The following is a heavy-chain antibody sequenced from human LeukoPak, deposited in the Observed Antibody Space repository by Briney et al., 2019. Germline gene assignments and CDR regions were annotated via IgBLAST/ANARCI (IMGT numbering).Heavy chain of an antibody. D-gene: IGHD6-19*01. Sequence: SETLSLTCTVSGYSISSGYYWGWIRQPPGKGLEWIGSIYHSGSTYYNPSLKSRVTISVDTSKNQFSLKLSSVTAADTAVYYCARERGIAVAGTITAYFDYWGQGTLVTVSS. CDR3: ARERGIAVAGTITAYFDY. CDR1: GYSISSGYY. J-gene: IGHJ4*02. CDR2: IYHSGST. V-gene: IGHV4-38-2*02.